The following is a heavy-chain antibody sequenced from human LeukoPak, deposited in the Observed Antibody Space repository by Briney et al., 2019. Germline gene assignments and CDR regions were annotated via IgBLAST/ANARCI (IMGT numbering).Heavy chain of an antibody. Sequence: ASVKVSCKASGYTFTGYYMHWVRQAPGQGLEWMGWINPNSGGTNYAQKFQGRVTMTRDTSISTAYMELSRLRSDDTAVYYCARVGILSVANRYYDILTGYKYFDYWGQGTLVTVSS. J-gene: IGHJ4*02. CDR3: ARVGILSVANRYYDILTGYKYFDY. V-gene: IGHV1-2*02. CDR1: GYTFTGYY. CDR2: INPNSGGT. D-gene: IGHD3-9*01.